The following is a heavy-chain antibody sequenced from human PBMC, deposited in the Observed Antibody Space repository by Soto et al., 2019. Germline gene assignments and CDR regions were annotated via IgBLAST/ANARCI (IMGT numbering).Heavy chain of an antibody. V-gene: IGHV3-15*01. CDR2: IRSEIDGGTA. CDR1: GFIFRNAW. CDR3: TADVPTQGVGEFDY. D-gene: IGHD3-10*01. J-gene: IGHJ4*02. Sequence: EEPLVESGGGSVKSGGSLRLTCVASGFIFRNAWMTWVRQAPGKGLEWVGRIRSEIDGGTADYAAPVKGRFTISRDDSKNTVYLQVTGLKTEDTAIYYCTADVPTQGVGEFDYWGQGTLIAVSS.